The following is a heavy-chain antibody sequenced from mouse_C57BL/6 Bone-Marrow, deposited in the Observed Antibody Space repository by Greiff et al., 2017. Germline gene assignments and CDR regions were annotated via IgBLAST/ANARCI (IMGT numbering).Heavy chain of an antibody. CDR3: TTLDYGSPFDV. CDR1: GFNFKDDY. CDR2: IDPENGGT. Sequence: EVQGVESGAELVRPGASVKLSCTASGFNFKDDYMHWVKQRPEQGLEWIGWIDPENGGTDYASKFQGKATITADTSSNTAYLQLSSLTSEDTAVYYCTTLDYGSPFDVGGTGTTVTVSA. D-gene: IGHD1-1*01. V-gene: IGHV14-4*01. J-gene: IGHJ1*03.